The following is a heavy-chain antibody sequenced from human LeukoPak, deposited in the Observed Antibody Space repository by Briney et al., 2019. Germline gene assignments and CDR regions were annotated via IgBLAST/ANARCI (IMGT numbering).Heavy chain of an antibody. CDR2: IAAGGDNT. J-gene: IGHJ3*02. Sequence: AGSLRLSCAASGFTFSTYAMSWVRQAPGKGLEWVSSIAAGGDNTYHADSVKGRFTISRDTSKNTLYLQMDSLRAEDTALYYCAKDLGRYGDLLSAFDIWGHGTMVTVSS. CDR1: GFTFSTYA. CDR3: AKDLGRYGDLLSAFDI. D-gene: IGHD3-10*01. V-gene: IGHV3-23*01.